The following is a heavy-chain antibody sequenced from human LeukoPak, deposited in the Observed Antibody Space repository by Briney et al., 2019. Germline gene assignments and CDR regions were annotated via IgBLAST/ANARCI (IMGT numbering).Heavy chain of an antibody. J-gene: IGHJ4*02. CDR3: ARGRITIFGVVLRY. CDR2: IYYSGST. D-gene: IGHD3-3*01. Sequence: SETLSLTCTVSGGSISSYYWSWIRQPPGRGLEWIGYIYYSGSTNYNPSLKSRVTISVDTSKNQFSLKLSSVTAADTAVYYCARGRITIFGVVLRYWGQGTLVTVSS. CDR1: GGSISSYY. V-gene: IGHV4-59*12.